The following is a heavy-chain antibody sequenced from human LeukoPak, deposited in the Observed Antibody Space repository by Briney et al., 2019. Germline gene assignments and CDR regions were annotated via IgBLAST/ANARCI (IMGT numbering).Heavy chain of an antibody. J-gene: IGHJ6*02. CDR2: INPNSGGT. Sequence: ASVTVSCKASGYTFTGYFMHWVRQAPGQGLERMGWINPNSGGTNYAQKFQGRITITRDTSISSGYMEMSRLKSDDTAVYYCARGPTIATARYYYYAMDVWGQGTTVTVSS. CDR3: ARGPTIATARYYYYAMDV. V-gene: IGHV1-2*02. CDR1: GYTFTGYF. D-gene: IGHD6-13*01.